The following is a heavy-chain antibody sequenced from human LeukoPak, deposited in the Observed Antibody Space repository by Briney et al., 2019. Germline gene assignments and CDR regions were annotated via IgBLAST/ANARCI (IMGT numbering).Heavy chain of an antibody. CDR2: IDPSDSYT. CDR1: GYSSTSYW. Sequence: GESLKISCKGSGYSSTSYWISWVRQMPGKGLEWMGRIDPSDSYTNYSPSFQGHVTISADKSISTAYLQWSSLKASGTAMYYCARLSGYCSGGSCVNWFDPWGQGTLVTVSS. CDR3: ARLSGYCSGGSCVNWFDP. D-gene: IGHD2-15*01. J-gene: IGHJ5*02. V-gene: IGHV5-10-1*01.